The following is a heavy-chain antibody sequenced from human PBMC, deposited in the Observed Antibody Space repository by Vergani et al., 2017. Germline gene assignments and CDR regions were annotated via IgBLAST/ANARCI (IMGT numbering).Heavy chain of an antibody. CDR1: GYTFTSYD. Sequence: QVQLVQSGAKVKKPGASVKVSCKASGYTFTSYDINWVRQATGQGLEWMGWMKPNSGNTGYAQKFPGRVTMTRNTSISTAYMELRSLRSEDTAVYYCATYGSGSFYYYYGMDVWGQGTTVTVSS. D-gene: IGHD3-10*01. J-gene: IGHJ6*02. CDR2: MKPNSGNT. V-gene: IGHV1-8*01. CDR3: ATYGSGSFYYYYGMDV.